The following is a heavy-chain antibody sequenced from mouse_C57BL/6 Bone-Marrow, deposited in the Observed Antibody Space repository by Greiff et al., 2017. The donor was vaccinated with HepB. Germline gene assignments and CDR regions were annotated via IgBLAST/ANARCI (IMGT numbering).Heavy chain of an antibody. CDR1: GFTFSDYY. J-gene: IGHJ3*01. V-gene: IGHV5-12*01. CDR3: ARHEGVSY. Sequence: EVMLVESGGGLVQPGGSLKLSCAASGFTFSDYYMYWVRQTPEKRLEWVAYISNGGGSTYYPDTVKGRFTISRDNAKNPLYLQMSRLKSEDTAMYYCARHEGVSYWGQGTLVTVSA. CDR2: ISNGGGST.